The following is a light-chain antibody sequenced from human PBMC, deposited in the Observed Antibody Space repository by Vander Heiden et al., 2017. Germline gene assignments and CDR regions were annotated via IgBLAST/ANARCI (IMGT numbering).Light chain of an antibody. V-gene: IGKV3-20*01. J-gene: IGKJ4*01. Sequence: DIVLPQSPGTLSLSPGERATLSCRASQSVSGSYVAWYQHKRGQAPRLLISDASNRATGTPDRFSGGGSGTEFTLTISRLEPEDFAVYFCQQYGNSPLTFGGGTEVEIK. CDR2: DAS. CDR3: QQYGNSPLT. CDR1: QSVSGSY.